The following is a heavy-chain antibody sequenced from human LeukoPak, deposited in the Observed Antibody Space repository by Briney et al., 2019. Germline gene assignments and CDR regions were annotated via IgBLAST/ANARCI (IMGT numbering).Heavy chain of an antibody. Sequence: PGGSLRLSCAASGFTFDDYAVHWVRQAPGKGLEWVSGVSWNSGSIGYADSVKGRFTISRDNAKNSPYLQMNSLRAEDTALYYCAKDIGYLKYCSGGSCWPYWGQGTLVTVSS. CDR1: GFTFDDYA. D-gene: IGHD2-15*01. CDR3: AKDIGYLKYCSGGSCWPY. CDR2: VSWNSGSI. J-gene: IGHJ4*02. V-gene: IGHV3-9*01.